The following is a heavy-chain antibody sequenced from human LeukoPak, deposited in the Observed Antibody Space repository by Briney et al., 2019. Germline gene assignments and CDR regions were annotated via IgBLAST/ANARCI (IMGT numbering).Heavy chain of an antibody. D-gene: IGHD4-23*01. Sequence: PSETLSLTCTVSGGSISSGGYYWSWIRQHPGKGLEWIGYIYYSGSTNYNPSLKSRVTISVDTSKNQFSLKLSSVTAADTAVYYCAREDIYGGGDFDYWGQGTLVTVSS. J-gene: IGHJ4*02. CDR1: GGSISSGGYY. V-gene: IGHV4-61*08. CDR2: IYYSGST. CDR3: AREDIYGGGDFDY.